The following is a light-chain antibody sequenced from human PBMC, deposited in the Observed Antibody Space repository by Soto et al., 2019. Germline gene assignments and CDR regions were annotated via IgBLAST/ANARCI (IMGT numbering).Light chain of an antibody. V-gene: IGKV3-11*01. J-gene: IGKJ5*01. Sequence: GERATLSCRASQSVSSYLAWYQQKPGQAPXLXXXDASNRATGIPARFSGSGSGTDFTLTISSLEPEDFAVYYCQQRSNWPPITFGQGKRLEIK. CDR2: DAS. CDR3: QQRSNWPPIT. CDR1: QSVSSY.